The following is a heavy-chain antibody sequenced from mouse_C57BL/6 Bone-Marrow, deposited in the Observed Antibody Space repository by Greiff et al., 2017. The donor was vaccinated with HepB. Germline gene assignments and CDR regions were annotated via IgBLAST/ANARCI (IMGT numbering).Heavy chain of an antibody. J-gene: IGHJ3*01. CDR2: IYPRSGNT. D-gene: IGHD1-1*01. CDR1: GYTFTSYG. CDR3: ARSQSCYGSSPAWFAY. V-gene: IGHV1-81*01. Sequence: QVQLQQSGAELARPGASVKLSCKASGYTFTSYGISWVKQRTGQGLEWIGEIYPRSGNTYYNEKFKGKATLTADKSSSTAYMELRSLTSEDSAVYFCARSQSCYGSSPAWFAYWGQGTLVTVSA.